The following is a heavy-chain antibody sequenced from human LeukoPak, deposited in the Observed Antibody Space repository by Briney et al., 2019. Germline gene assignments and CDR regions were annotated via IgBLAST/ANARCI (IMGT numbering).Heavy chain of an antibody. J-gene: IGHJ2*01. V-gene: IGHV4-38-2*02. CDR1: GYSISSGYY. CDR2: IYYCGST. Sequence: SETLSLTCTVSGYSISSGYYWGWIRQPPGKGLEWIGYIYYCGSTNYNPSLKSRVTISVDTSKNQFSLKLSSVTAADTAVYYCARDQYGDYVGWYFDLWGRGTLVTVSS. D-gene: IGHD4-17*01. CDR3: ARDQYGDYVGWYFDL.